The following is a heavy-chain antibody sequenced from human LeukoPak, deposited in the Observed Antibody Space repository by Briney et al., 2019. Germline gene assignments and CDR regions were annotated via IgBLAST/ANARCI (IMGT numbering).Heavy chain of an antibody. CDR1: VCTFSSYS. Sequence: GGSLRLSCAASVCTFSSYSMSWVRQAPGKGLEWISAISGSGGSTYYADSVKGRFTISRDNSKNTLYLQMNSLRAEDTAVYYCAETYYYDSSGYYYPYYFDYWGQGTLVTVSS. CDR2: ISGSGGST. CDR3: AETYYYDSSGYYYPYYFDY. V-gene: IGHV3-23*01. D-gene: IGHD3-22*01. J-gene: IGHJ4*02.